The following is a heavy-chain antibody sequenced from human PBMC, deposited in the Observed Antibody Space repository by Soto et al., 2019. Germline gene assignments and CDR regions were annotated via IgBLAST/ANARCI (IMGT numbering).Heavy chain of an antibody. CDR1: GFTFSTYG. CDR3: ARDSSSPDYYYYGMDV. V-gene: IGHV3-30*19. D-gene: IGHD6-6*01. CDR2: ISYDGSNK. J-gene: IGHJ6*02. Sequence: VQLVESGGGVVQPGRSLRLSCAASGFTFSTYGMHWVRQAPGKGLEWVAVISYDGSNKYYADSVKGRFTISRDNSKNTLYLQMNSLRAEDTAVYYCARDSSSPDYYYYGMDVWGQGTTVTVSS.